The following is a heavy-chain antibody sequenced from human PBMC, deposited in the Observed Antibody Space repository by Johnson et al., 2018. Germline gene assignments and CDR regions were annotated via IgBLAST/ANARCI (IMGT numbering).Heavy chain of an antibody. V-gene: IGHV3-11*04. D-gene: IGHD4-17*01. Sequence: VQLVESGGGLVKPGGSLRLSCAASGFTFSDYYMSWIRQAPGKGLEWVSYISSSGSTIYYADSVKGRFTISRDNAKNSLYLQMNSLRGEDTAVYYCARYLNREIYGDYPYDYYYGMDVWGQGTTVTVSS. J-gene: IGHJ6*02. CDR2: ISSSGSTI. CDR3: ARYLNREIYGDYPYDYYYGMDV. CDR1: GFTFSDYY.